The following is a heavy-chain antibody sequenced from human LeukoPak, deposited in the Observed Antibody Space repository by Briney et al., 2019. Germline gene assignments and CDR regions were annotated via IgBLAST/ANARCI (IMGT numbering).Heavy chain of an antibody. Sequence: GASEKVSCKVSGYTLTELSMHWVRPAAGKGLEWMGGFDPEDGETIYAQKFQGRVTMTEDTSTDTAYMELSSLRSEDTAVYYCASLVIPIYYFDYWGQGTLVTVSS. CDR1: GYTLTELS. CDR3: ASLVIPIYYFDY. J-gene: IGHJ4*02. CDR2: FDPEDGET. D-gene: IGHD2-2*01. V-gene: IGHV1-24*01.